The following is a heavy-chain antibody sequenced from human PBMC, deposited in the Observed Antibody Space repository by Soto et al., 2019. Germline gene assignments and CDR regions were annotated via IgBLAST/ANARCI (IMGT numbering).Heavy chain of an antibody. V-gene: IGHV3-15*07. J-gene: IGHJ4*02. CDR2: IKSKNKVGAI. CDR1: GCTFNTAW. D-gene: IGHD3-16*01. CDR3: AADIPDWGAYDFDY. Sequence: GGSLRLSCAASGCTFNTAWMNLVRQTPVKGLERVGRIKSKNKVGAIDYAAPVAGRFTISRDDSKDTVYLEMNSLKTEDTAVYYCAADIPDWGAYDFDYWGQGILVTVSS.